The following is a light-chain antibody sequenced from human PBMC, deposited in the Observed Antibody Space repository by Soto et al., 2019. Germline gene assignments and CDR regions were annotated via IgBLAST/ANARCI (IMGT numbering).Light chain of an antibody. J-gene: IGKJ4*01. CDR1: QDISNY. CDR3: QQLT. Sequence: DIQMTQSPSSLSASVGDRVTITCQASQDISNYLNWYQQKPGKAPQLLIYDASNLETGDRSRFRGCGSWTYFTFTISSLQHEDIATYYCQQLTFGGGTKVELK. V-gene: IGKV1-33*01. CDR2: DAS.